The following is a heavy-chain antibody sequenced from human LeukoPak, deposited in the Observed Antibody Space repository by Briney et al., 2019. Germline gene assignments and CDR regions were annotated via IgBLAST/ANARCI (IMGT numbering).Heavy chain of an antibody. Sequence: GGSLRLSCAASGFSLSSYAMHWVRQAPGKGLEWVAIISYDGSKKYYADSVKGRFTISRDNSKNTLYLQMNSLRAEDTAVYFCAKQYSSDWNGVAEYFQHWGQGTLLTVSS. J-gene: IGHJ1*01. V-gene: IGHV3-30-3*02. CDR1: GFSLSSYA. CDR3: AKQYSSDWNGVAEYFQH. D-gene: IGHD6-19*01. CDR2: ISYDGSKK.